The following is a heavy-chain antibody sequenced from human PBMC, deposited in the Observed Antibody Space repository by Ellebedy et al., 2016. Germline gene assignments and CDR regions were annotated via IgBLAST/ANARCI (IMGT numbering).Heavy chain of an antibody. D-gene: IGHD2-21*01. CDR3: ARDWGIPAAEYFQH. CDR1: GFTFSSYA. Sequence: GESLKISCAASGFTFSSYAMHWVRQAPGKGLEWVAVISYDGSNKYYADSVKGRFTISRDNSKNTLYLQMNSLRAEDTAVYYCARDWGIPAAEYFQHWGQGTLVTVSS. J-gene: IGHJ1*01. V-gene: IGHV3-30-3*01. CDR2: ISYDGSNK.